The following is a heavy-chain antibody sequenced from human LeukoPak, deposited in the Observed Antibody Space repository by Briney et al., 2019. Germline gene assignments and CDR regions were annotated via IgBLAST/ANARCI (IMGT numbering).Heavy chain of an antibody. D-gene: IGHD6-19*01. CDR3: ARVPRSGGSIDY. Sequence: GGSLRLSCAASGFTFSDYYMTWIRQAPGKGLEWVSYINSSGGTTHYADSVKGRFTISRNNAKNSLFVQMSNLRAEDTAVYYCARVPRSGGSIDYWGQGTLVTVSS. CDR2: INSSGGTT. J-gene: IGHJ4*02. CDR1: GFTFSDYY. V-gene: IGHV3-11*01.